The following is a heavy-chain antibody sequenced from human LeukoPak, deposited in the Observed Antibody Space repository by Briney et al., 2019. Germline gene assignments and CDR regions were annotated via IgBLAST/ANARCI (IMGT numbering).Heavy chain of an antibody. Sequence: LAQALSLTCAISGDRFSTRGVAWNWVSQAPSRGLEGLGKAYYRSKWNTDYAVSMNSRIVVKPDTSQNQFSLPLNSVTSDDTAVYSCARGRASAFDVWGQGTMVTVSS. CDR2: AYYRSKWNT. CDR1: GDRFSTRGVA. D-gene: IGHD6-25*01. V-gene: IGHV6-1*01. J-gene: IGHJ3*01. CDR3: ARGRASAFDV.